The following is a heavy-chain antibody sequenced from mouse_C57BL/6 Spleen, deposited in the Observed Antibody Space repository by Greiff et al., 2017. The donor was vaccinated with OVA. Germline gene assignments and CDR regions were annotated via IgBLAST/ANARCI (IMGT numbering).Heavy chain of an antibody. V-gene: IGHV2-2*01. D-gene: IGHD1-1*01. Sequence: VQLQQSGPGLVQPSQSLSITCTASGFSLTSYCVHWVRQSPGKGLEWLGVIWRGGSTDYYAAFISRLSTSTDDSKCHAFFIMISLRADDTAIYDCARKTLYVEYFDVWGKGTTVTVSS. CDR1: GFSLTSYC. CDR2: IWRGGST. J-gene: IGHJ1*03. CDR3: ARKTLYVEYFDV.